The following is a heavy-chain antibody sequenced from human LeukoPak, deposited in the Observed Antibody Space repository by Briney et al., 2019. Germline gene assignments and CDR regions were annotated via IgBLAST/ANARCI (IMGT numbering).Heavy chain of an antibody. CDR2: IYYSGST. J-gene: IGHJ4*02. V-gene: IGHV4-31*03. D-gene: IGHD3-22*01. CDR1: GGSLSSGGYY. Sequence: SETLSLTCTVSGGSLSSGGYYWSWIRQHPGKGLEWIGYIYYSGSTYYNPSLKSRVTISVDTSKNQFSLKLSSVAAADTAVYYCARSGFYYDSSGYYPLDYWGQGTLVTVSS. CDR3: ARSGFYYDSSGYYPLDY.